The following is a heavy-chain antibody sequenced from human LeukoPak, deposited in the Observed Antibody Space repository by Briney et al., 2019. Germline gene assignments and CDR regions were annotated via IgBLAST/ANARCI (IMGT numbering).Heavy chain of an antibody. D-gene: IGHD3/OR15-3a*01. CDR1: GFTFSRNW. Sequence: GGSLRLSCTSSGFTFSRNWMSWVRQAPGKGLEWVANIKQDGSETYYVDSVKGRFTISRDNSKNTLYLQMNSLRAEDTAVYYCARDQWTGTLDYWGQGTLVTVSS. V-gene: IGHV3-7*01. J-gene: IGHJ4*02. CDR3: ARDQWTGTLDY. CDR2: IKQDGSET.